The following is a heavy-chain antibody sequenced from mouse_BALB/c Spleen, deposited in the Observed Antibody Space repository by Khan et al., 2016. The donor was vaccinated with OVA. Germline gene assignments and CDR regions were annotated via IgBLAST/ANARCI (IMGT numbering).Heavy chain of an antibody. Sequence: EVKLLELGPGLVKPSQSLSLTCTVTGYSITSDYAWNWIRQFPGNKLEWMGYITYSGSTSYIPSLKGRISITRDTSKNQFFLQLNSVTTEDTATYYCARWFAYWGQGTLVTVSA. CDR2: ITYSGST. CDR3: ARWFAY. V-gene: IGHV3-2*02. J-gene: IGHJ3*01. CDR1: GYSITSDYA.